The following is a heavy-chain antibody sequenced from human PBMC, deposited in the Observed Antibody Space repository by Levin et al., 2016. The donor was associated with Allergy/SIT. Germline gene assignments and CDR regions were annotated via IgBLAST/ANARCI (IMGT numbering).Heavy chain of an antibody. CDR3: ARDHGFGESDYYYYGMDV. CDR2: ISSSSSYI. V-gene: IGHV3-21*01. Sequence: GESLKISCAASGFTFSSYSMNWVRQAPGKGLEWVSSISSSSSYIYYADSVKGRFTISRDNAKNSLYLQMNSLRAEDTAVYYCARDHGFGESDYYYYGMDVWGQGTTVTVSS. CDR1: GFTFSSYS. D-gene: IGHD3-10*01. J-gene: IGHJ6*02.